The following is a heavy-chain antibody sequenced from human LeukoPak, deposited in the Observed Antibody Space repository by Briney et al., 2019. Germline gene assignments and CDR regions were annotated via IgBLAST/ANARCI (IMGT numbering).Heavy chain of an antibody. CDR2: IRYDGSNK. CDR1: GFTFSSYG. D-gene: IGHD3-3*01. Sequence: GGSLRLSCAASGFTFSSYGMHWVRQAPGKGLEWVAFIRYDGSNKYCADSVKGRFTISRDNSKNTLYLQMNSLRAEDTAVYYCAKDGEEWSLYGHWFDPWGQGTLVTVSS. J-gene: IGHJ5*02. CDR3: AKDGEEWSLYGHWFDP. V-gene: IGHV3-30*02.